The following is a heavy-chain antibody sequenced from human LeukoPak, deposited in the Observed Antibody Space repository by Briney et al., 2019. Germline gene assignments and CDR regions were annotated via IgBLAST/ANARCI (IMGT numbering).Heavy chain of an antibody. CDR1: GFTFSSYG. D-gene: IGHD3-22*01. CDR3: ARGLMGGYPYFEN. Sequence: GGSLRLSCAASGFTFSSYGIHWVRQAPGKGLEWVAFTRYNGSNNYYADSVKGRFTISRDNSKNSLYLQMNSLRAEDTAFYYCARGLMGGYPYFENWGQGTLVTVSS. CDR2: TRYNGSNN. J-gene: IGHJ4*02. V-gene: IGHV3-30*02.